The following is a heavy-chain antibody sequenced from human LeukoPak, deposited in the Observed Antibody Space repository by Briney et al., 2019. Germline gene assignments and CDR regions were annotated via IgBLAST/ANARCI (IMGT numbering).Heavy chain of an antibody. CDR1: GFTFSNYW. J-gene: IGHJ4*02. Sequence: GGPLRLSCAASGFTFSNYWMHWVRQAPGKGLLWVSRINSDGSSTTYADSVKGQFTISRDNAKNTLYLQVNSLRDEDTAVYYCVRSGGYSYGNFDSWGQGTLVTVSS. V-gene: IGHV3-74*03. D-gene: IGHD5-18*01. CDR3: VRSGGYSYGNFDS. CDR2: INSDGSST.